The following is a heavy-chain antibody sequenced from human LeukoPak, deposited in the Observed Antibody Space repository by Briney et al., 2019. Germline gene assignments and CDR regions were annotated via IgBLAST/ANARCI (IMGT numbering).Heavy chain of an antibody. CDR3: ARQYCSSTSCYSRGISRQNWFDP. CDR2: IYYSGST. V-gene: IGHV4-59*12. CDR1: GGSISSYY. D-gene: IGHD2-2*02. Sequence: PSETLSLTCTVSGGSISSYYWSWIRQPPGKGLEWIGYIYYSGSTNYNPSLKSRVTISVDTSKNQFSLKLSSVTAADTAVYYCARQYCSSTSCYSRGISRQNWFDPWGQGTLVTVSS. J-gene: IGHJ5*02.